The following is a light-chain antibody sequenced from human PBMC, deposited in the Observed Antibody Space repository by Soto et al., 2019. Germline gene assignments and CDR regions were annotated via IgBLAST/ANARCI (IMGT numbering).Light chain of an antibody. Sequence: DIQMTQSPSTLSASVGDRVTITCRASQSISSWLAWYQQNPGKAPKLLIYDASSLESGVPSRFSGSGSGTEFTLTISSLQPDDFATDYCQQYNSYSPLTFGGGTKVEIK. CDR2: DAS. CDR1: QSISSW. CDR3: QQYNSYSPLT. V-gene: IGKV1-5*01. J-gene: IGKJ4*01.